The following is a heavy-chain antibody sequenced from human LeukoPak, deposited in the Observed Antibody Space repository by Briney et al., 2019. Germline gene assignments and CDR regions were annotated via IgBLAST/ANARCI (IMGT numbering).Heavy chain of an antibody. J-gene: IGHJ6*03. D-gene: IGHD3-16*01. CDR2: MHYSGST. CDR1: GGSISSSNYY. Sequence: PSETLSLTCTVSGGSISSSNYYWGWFRQSPGKGLEWIGSMHYSGSTYYNPSLKSRVTISVDTSKNQFSLKLTSVTAADTAVYYCARHAFYYYYYMDVWGKGTTVTISS. CDR3: ARHAFYYYYYMDV. V-gene: IGHV4-39*01.